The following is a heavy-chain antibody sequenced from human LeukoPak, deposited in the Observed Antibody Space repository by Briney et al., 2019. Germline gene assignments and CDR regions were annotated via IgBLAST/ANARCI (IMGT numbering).Heavy chain of an antibody. D-gene: IGHD3-3*01. CDR2: IHYSGGIT. V-gene: IGHV4-59*08. Sequence: SETLSLTCTVSGGSISSYYWSWIRQPPGKGLEWIGYIHYSGGITYYNPSLKSRVTISVDTSKNQFSLSLSSVTAADTAVYYCARAHPGYYDFWSGYYPGPFDYQGQGTLVTVSS. J-gene: IGHJ4*02. CDR1: GGSISSYY. CDR3: ARAHPGYYDFWSGYYPGPFDY.